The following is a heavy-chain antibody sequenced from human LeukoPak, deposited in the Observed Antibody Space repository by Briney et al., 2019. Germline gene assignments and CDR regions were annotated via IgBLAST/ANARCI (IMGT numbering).Heavy chain of an antibody. CDR2: IYYSGST. D-gene: IGHD3-10*01. Sequence: PSETLSLTCTVSGGSISSSSYYWGWIRQPPGKGLEWIGSIYYSGSTYYNPSLKSRVTISVDTSKSQFSLKLSSVTAADTAVYYCARDHPFGELPFDYWGQGTLVTVSS. J-gene: IGHJ4*02. CDR3: ARDHPFGELPFDY. CDR1: GGSISSSSYY. V-gene: IGHV4-39*07.